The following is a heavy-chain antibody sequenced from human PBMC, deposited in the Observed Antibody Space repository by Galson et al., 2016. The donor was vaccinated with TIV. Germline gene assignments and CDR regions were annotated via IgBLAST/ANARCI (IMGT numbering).Heavy chain of an antibody. CDR1: GFIFDEYA. J-gene: IGHJ3*02. D-gene: IGHD3-22*01. CDR2: ISWNSGNI. Sequence: SLRLSCAASGFIFDEYAMHWVRQAPGKGLGWVSGISWNSGNIGYADSVKGRFTITRDNAKNSLYLQMNSLRPEDTALYHCVKANVYLGLVVADGAFDIWGQGTMVTVSS. CDR3: VKANVYLGLVVADGAFDI. V-gene: IGHV3-9*01.